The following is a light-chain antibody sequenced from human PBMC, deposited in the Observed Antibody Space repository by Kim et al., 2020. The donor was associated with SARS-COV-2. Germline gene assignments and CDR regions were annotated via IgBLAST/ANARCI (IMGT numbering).Light chain of an antibody. V-gene: IGLV2-14*01. CDR2: EVT. J-gene: IGLJ3*02. CDR3: NSYTSSDTWV. Sequence: QSALTQPAPVSGSPGQSITVSCTGTSSDVGTYNYVSWYQQHPGKVPKLLIYEVTKRPSGASDRFSGSKSGNTASLTISGLQAEDEADYYCNSYTSSDTWVFGGGTQLTVL. CDR1: SSDVGTYNY.